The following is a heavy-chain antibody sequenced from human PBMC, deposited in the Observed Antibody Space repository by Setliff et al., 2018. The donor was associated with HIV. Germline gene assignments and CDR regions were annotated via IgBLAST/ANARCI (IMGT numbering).Heavy chain of an antibody. CDR2: IYTSGTT. J-gene: IGHJ4*02. D-gene: IGHD2-8*02. Sequence: SETLSLTCFVSGVSISGHFWGWIRQPPGKGLEWIGYIYTSGTTEYNPSLDSRVTISVDTSRDQFSLNLRSVTAADTALYFCARLIHPGLLYFDYWGLGMLVTVSS. V-gene: IGHV4-4*09. CDR3: ARLIHPGLLYFDY. CDR1: GVSISGHF.